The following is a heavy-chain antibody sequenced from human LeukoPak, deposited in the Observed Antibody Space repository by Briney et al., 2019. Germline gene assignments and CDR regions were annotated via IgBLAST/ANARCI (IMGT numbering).Heavy chain of an antibody. CDR3: ASLPAYYYGMDV. CDR2: HYSGSTT. Sequence: AGGSLRLSCAASGFAVSANYMNWVRQAPGKGLEWVSVHYSGSTTYYADSAKGRVTISRAKSKNTLYLQMNSLRAEDTAVYYCASLPAYYYGMDVWGQGTTVTVSS. CDR1: GFAVSANY. J-gene: IGHJ6*02. V-gene: IGHV3-66*01.